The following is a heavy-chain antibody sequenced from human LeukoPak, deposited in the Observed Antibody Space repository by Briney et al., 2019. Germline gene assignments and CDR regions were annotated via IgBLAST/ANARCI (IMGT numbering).Heavy chain of an antibody. J-gene: IGHJ4*02. V-gene: IGHV3-74*01. CDR1: GFTFSSHW. Sequence: GGSLRLSCAASGFTFSSHWMHWVRQAPGKGLVWVSRINRDGSSTSYADSVKGRLTISRDNAKNTLYLQMNSLRAEDTAVYYCAREVVGAREFDCWGQGTLVTVSS. CDR3: AREVVGAREFDC. CDR2: INRDGSST. D-gene: IGHD1-26*01.